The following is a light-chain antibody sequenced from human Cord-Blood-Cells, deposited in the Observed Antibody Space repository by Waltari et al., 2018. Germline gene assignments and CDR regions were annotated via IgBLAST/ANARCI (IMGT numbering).Light chain of an antibody. V-gene: IGKV1-5*01. J-gene: IGKJ1*01. CDR3: QQYNSYSLT. Sequence: DIQMTQSPSTLSASVGDRVTITCRASQSISSWLAWYQQKPGKAPKLLIYDASSLESGVPERFSGSGSGTDFTLTISSLQPDDVATYYCQQYNSYSLTFGQGTKVEIK. CDR2: DAS. CDR1: QSISSW.